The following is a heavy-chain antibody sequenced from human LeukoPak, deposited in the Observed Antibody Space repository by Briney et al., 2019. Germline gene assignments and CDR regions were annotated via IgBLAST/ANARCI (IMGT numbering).Heavy chain of an antibody. CDR1: GYTFTGYY. CDR2: INPNSGGT. CDR3: ARDYDILTGQFDY. Sequence: ASVTVSCKASGYTFTGYYMHWVRQAPGQGLEWMGWINPNSGGTNYAQKFQGRVTMTRDTSISTAYMELSRLRSDDTAVYYCARDYDILTGQFDYWGQGTLVTVS. J-gene: IGHJ4*02. D-gene: IGHD3-9*01. V-gene: IGHV1-2*02.